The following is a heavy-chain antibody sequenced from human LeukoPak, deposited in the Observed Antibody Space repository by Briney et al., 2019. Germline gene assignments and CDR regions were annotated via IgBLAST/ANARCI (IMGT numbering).Heavy chain of an antibody. CDR1: GFTFTSSA. J-gene: IGHJ5*02. CDR2: IVVGSGNT. CDR3: AADPAGELGANWFDP. D-gene: IGHD3-16*01. V-gene: IGHV1-58*02. Sequence: TSVKVSCKASGFTFTSSAMQWVRQARGQRLEWIGWIVVGSGNTNYAQKFQERVTITRDMSTSTAYMELSSLRSEDTAVYHCAADPAGELGANWFDPWGQGTLVTVSS.